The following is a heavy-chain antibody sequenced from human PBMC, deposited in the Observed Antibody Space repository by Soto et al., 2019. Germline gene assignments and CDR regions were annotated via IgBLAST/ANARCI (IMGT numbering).Heavy chain of an antibody. D-gene: IGHD7-27*01. CDR3: TRGGTRTTYWGLFDS. CDR1: GFTFSDNW. V-gene: IGHV3-74*01. CDR2: ISGDASST. Sequence: EVKVVESGGGLVQPGGSLRLSCAASGFTFSDNWMHWVRQPPGKGPVWVSRISGDASSTSYANSVKGRFTISRDSAKNTVYQQMDSLRDEDTAVYYCTRGGTRTTYWGLFDSWGQGTLVTVSS. J-gene: IGHJ4*02.